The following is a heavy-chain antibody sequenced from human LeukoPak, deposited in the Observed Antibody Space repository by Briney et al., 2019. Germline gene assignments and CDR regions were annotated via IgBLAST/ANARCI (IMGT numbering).Heavy chain of an antibody. Sequence: GGSRRLSCVASGFYFNAYLISWVRQAPGKGLEWVANIKQDGSQKFYLVSVKGRFTISRDNGNNSLYLHMCRLRVEDTAVYYCARDLKGFNLWGQGALVTVSS. J-gene: IGHJ1*01. CDR1: GFYFNAYL. V-gene: IGHV3-7*04. D-gene: IGHD1-14*01. CDR3: ARDLKGFNL. CDR2: IKQDGSQK.